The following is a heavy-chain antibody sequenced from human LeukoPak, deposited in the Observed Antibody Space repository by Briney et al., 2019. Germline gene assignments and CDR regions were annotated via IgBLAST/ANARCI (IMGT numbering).Heavy chain of an antibody. J-gene: IGHJ4*02. V-gene: IGHV3-23*01. Sequence: GGSLRLSCAASGFIFSSYAMNWVRRAPGKGLEWVSTIGGSDGATYYADSMKGRFTISRDNSKNTLYVQMNSLRAEDTAVYYCAKMDSGGSYFDYWGQGTLVTVSS. CDR3: AKMDSGGSYFDY. CDR1: GFIFSSYA. D-gene: IGHD1-26*01. CDR2: IGGSDGAT.